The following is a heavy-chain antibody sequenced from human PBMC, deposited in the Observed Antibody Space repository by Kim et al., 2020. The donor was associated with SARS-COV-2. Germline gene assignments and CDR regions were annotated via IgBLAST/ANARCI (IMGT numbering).Heavy chain of an antibody. CDR2: STSKYR. J-gene: IGHJ5*02. V-gene: IGHV3-21*01. D-gene: IGHD6-13*01. Sequence: STSKYRYYADPVKGRVRISRDNAQNSLFLQINSRRAEDTAVYYCAKGAGGPWGQGTLVTVSA. CDR3: AKGAGGP.